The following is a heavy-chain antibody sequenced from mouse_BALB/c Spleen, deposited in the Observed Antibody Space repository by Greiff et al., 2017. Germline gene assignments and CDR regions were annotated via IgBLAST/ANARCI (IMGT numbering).Heavy chain of an antibody. D-gene: IGHD1-1*01. CDR3: ARGPPYYYGSEGYYAMDY. CDR1: GYTFTDYN. V-gene: IGHV1-18*01. J-gene: IGHJ4*01. CDR2: INPNNGGT. Sequence: EVKLMESGPELVKPGASVKIPCKASGYTFTDYNMDWVKQSHGKSLEWIGDINPNNGGTIYNQKFKGKATLTVDKSSSTAYMELRSLTSEDTAVYYCARGPPYYYGSEGYYAMDYWGQGTSVTVSS.